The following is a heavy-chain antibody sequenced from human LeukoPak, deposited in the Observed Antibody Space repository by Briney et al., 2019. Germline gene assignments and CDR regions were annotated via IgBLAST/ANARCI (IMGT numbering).Heavy chain of an antibody. CDR1: GFTFSSYS. V-gene: IGHV3-21*01. CDR2: ISSSSSYI. J-gene: IGHJ4*02. D-gene: IGHD2-2*01. CDR3: AREGGEDCSSTSCYGVS. Sequence: GGSLRPSCAASGFTFSSYSMNWVRQAPGKGLGWVSSISSSSSYIYYADSVKGRFTISRDNAKNSLYLQMNSLRAEDTAVYYCAREGGEDCSSTSCYGVSWGQGTLVTVSS.